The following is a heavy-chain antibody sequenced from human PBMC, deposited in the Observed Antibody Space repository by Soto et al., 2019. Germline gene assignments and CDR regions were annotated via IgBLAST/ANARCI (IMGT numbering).Heavy chain of an antibody. CDR1: GVSISSGGSY. CDR2: IYYSGST. V-gene: IGHV4-31*03. D-gene: IGHD3-3*01. Sequence: SGTLSLTCTVSGVSISSGGSYWSWIRQHPGKGVEWIGYIYYSGSTYYNPSLKSRVTISVDTSKNQFSLKLSSLTAADTAVYYCASVHRRNHYDFWSGYYPYFDSWGEGTLVTVSS. J-gene: IGHJ4*02. CDR3: ASVHRRNHYDFWSGYYPYFDS.